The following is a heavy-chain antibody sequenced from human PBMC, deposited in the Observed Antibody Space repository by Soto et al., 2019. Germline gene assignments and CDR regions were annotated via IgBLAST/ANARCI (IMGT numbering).Heavy chain of an antibody. J-gene: IGHJ4*02. CDR1: GGSISSGGYS. CDR3: ARAWFGEYYFDY. D-gene: IGHD3-10*01. V-gene: IGHV4-30-2*01. Sequence: SETLSLTCAVSGGSISSGGYSWSWIRQPPGKGLEWIGYIYHSGSTYYNPSLKSRVTISVDRSKNQFSLKLSSVTAADTAVYYCARAWFGEYYFDYWGQGTLVTVSS. CDR2: IYHSGST.